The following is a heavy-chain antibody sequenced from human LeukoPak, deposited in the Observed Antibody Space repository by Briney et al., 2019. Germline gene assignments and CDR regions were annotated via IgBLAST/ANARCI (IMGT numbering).Heavy chain of an antibody. CDR3: ARDPRTVRI. J-gene: IGHJ4*02. V-gene: IGHV3-21*01. D-gene: IGHD1-1*01. CDR2: ISGNSGDI. Sequence: TGGSLRLSCAASGFTFSSYSMNWVRQAPGKGLEWLSYISGNSGDINYADSVKGRFTISRDNAKNSLYLQMNSLRVEDTAVYYCARDPRTVRIWGQGTLVTVSS. CDR1: GFTFSSYS.